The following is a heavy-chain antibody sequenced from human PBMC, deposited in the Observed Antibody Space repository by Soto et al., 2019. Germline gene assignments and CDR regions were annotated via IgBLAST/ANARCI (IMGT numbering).Heavy chain of an antibody. Sequence: QVQLVESGGGVVQPGRSLRLSCAASGFTFSSYGMHWVRQAPGKGLEWVAVISYDGSNKYYADSVKGRFTISRDNSKKTLYLQMNSLRAEDTAVYYCANIPCGGGSEFDYWGQGTLVTVSS. CDR2: ISYDGSNK. J-gene: IGHJ4*02. CDR3: ANIPCGGGSEFDY. D-gene: IGHD2-15*01. CDR1: GFTFSSYG. V-gene: IGHV3-30*18.